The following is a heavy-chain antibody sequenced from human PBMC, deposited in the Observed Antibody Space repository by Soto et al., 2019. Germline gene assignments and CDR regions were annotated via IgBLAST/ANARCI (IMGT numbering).Heavy chain of an antibody. CDR2: ILFDGSDN. J-gene: IGHJ6*03. CDR3: VKDMGYCSGGSCYWGAYFYYYMDV. CDR1: GFSFNNYG. D-gene: IGHD2-15*01. Sequence: ESGGGVVQPGGSLRLSCAASGFSFNNYGMHWVRQAPGKGLEWVAVILFDGSDNWYADSVKGRFTISRDNSKNTLYLHMNSLTAEDTAVYYCVKDMGYCSGGSCYWGAYFYYYMDVWGKGTTVTVSS. V-gene: IGHV3-30*18.